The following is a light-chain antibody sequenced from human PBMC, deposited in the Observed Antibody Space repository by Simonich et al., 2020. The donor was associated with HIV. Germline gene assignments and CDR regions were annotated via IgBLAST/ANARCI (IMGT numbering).Light chain of an antibody. J-gene: IGKJ1*01. CDR2: KAS. CDR1: QSISSW. Sequence: DIQMTQSPSTLSASVGDRVTITCRASQSISSWLAWYQQKPGKAPKLLIYKASSLESGVPPRFSGSGYGTVYTLTISSLQPEDFATYYCQQYYTTAWTFGQGTRVEVK. CDR3: QQYYTTAWT. V-gene: IGKV1-5*03.